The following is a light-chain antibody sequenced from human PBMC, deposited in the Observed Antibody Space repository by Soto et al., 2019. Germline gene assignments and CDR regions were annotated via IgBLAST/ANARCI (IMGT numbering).Light chain of an antibody. Sequence: EIVLTQSPGILSSSPGESATLSCRASQSISSSYLAWYQQKPGQPPRLLIFGASSRATGIPYRFSGSGSGTDFTLTISRLEPEDFAMYYCQQYDTFGQGTKLEIK. CDR2: GAS. CDR1: QSISSSY. CDR3: QQYDT. V-gene: IGKV3-20*01. J-gene: IGKJ2*01.